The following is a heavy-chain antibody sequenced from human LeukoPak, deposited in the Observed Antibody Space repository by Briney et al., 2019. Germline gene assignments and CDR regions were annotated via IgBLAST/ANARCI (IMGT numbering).Heavy chain of an antibody. D-gene: IGHD5-12*01. CDR3: ARDGYNRRPDY. Sequence: ASVMVSCKASGYTFTGYYMHWVRQAPGQGLEWMGRIIPILGIANYAQKFQGRVTITADKSTSTAYMELSSLRSEDTAVYYCARDGYNRRPDYWGQGTLVTVSS. V-gene: IGHV1-69*04. J-gene: IGHJ4*02. CDR1: GYTFTGYY. CDR2: IIPILGIA.